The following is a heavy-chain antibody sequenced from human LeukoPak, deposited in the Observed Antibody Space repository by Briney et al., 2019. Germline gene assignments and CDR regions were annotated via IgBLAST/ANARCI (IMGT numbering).Heavy chain of an antibody. J-gene: IGHJ4*02. CDR2: ISYDGSNK. V-gene: IGHV3-30-3*01. Sequence: GGSLRLSCAASGFTFSSYAMHWVRQAPGKGLEWVAVISYDGSNKYYADSVKGRFTISRDNSKNTLYLQMNSLRAEDTAVYYCATLRGGVWGQGTLVTVSS. CDR3: ATLRGGV. CDR1: GFTFSSYA. D-gene: IGHD3-16*01.